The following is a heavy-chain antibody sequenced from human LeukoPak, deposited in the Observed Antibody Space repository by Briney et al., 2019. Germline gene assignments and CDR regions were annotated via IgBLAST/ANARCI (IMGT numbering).Heavy chain of an antibody. D-gene: IGHD3-3*01. Sequence: SVKVSCKASGGTFSSHAISWVRQAPGQGLEWMGGIIPIFGTANYAQKFQGRVTITADESTSTVYMGLSSLRSEDTAVYYCARGSYSSGSSYYDFWSGYYENVWFDPWGQGTLVTVSS. CDR1: GGTFSSHA. CDR2: IIPIFGTA. V-gene: IGHV1-69*13. J-gene: IGHJ5*02. CDR3: ARGSYSSGSSYYDFWSGYYENVWFDP.